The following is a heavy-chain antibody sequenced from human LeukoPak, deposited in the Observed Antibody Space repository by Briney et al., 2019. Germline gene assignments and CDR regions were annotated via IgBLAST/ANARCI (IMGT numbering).Heavy chain of an antibody. CDR2: INPSGGST. Sequence: GASVKVSCKASGYTFTSYYMHWVRQAPGQGLEWMGIINPSGGSTSYAQKFQGRVTMTRDVSTSTVYMELSSLRSEDTAVYYCARERFGEFHFDYWGQGTLVTVSS. J-gene: IGHJ4*02. D-gene: IGHD3-10*01. V-gene: IGHV1-46*01. CDR1: GYTFTSYY. CDR3: ARERFGEFHFDY.